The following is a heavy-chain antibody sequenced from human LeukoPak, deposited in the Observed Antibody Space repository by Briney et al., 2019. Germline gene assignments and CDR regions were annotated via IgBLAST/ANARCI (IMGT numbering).Heavy chain of an antibody. V-gene: IGHV4-59*12. D-gene: IGHD3-10*01. CDR3: ARGLRGPFRA. J-gene: IGHJ4*02. CDR2: VHYSGST. Sequence: SETLSLTCTVSGGSIGTYYWSWIRQPPGRGLEWIGYVHYSGSTRYSPSLKGRVTISVDTSKNQFSLKLSSVTAADTAVYYCARGLRGPFRAWGQGTLVTVSS. CDR1: GGSIGTYY.